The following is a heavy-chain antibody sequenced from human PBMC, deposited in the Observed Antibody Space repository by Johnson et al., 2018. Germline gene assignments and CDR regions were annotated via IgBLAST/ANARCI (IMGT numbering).Heavy chain of an antibody. CDR3: AKGIYSYGYYFDY. V-gene: IGHV3-9*01. CDR2: ISWNSGSI. J-gene: IGHJ4*02. D-gene: IGHD5-18*01. CDR1: GFTFGDYA. Sequence: EVQLVESGGGLVQPGRSRRLSCAGSGFTFGDYAMHWVRQAPGKGLEWVSGISWNSGSIGYADSVKGRFIISRDNAKNSLYLQMNSLRAEETGLYYCAKGIYSYGYYFDYGGQGTLVTVSS.